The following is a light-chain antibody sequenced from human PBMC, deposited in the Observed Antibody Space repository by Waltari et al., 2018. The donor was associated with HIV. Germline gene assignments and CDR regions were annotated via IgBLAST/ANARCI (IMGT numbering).Light chain of an antibody. CDR1: GTDIGNY. CDR3: TSLGDTNSIL. Sequence: SALIQPASVSGSPGQSVTISCTRPGTDIGNYVAWYQQFAGKAPQLILFKVNSRPSGVSFRFSGFKSGDTASLTISGLQPEHEATYYCTSLGDTNSILFGGGTLLTVL. J-gene: IGLJ2*01. CDR2: KVN. V-gene: IGLV2-14*01.